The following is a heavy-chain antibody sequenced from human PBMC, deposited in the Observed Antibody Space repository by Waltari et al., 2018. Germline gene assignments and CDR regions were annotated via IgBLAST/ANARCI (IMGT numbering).Heavy chain of an antibody. V-gene: IGHV4-59*11. CDR2: IYYSGST. CDR1: GGSISSHY. Sequence: QVQLQESGPGLVKPSETLSLTCTVPGGSISSHYWSWIRQPPGKGLEWIGYIYYSGSTNYNPSLKSRVTISVDTSKNQFSLKLSSVTAADTAVYYCARAAYSSGWSTPFDYWGQGTLVTVSS. CDR3: ARAAYSSGWSTPFDY. J-gene: IGHJ4*02. D-gene: IGHD6-19*01.